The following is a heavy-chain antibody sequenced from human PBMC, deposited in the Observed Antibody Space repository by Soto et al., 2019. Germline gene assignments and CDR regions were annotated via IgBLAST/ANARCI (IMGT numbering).Heavy chain of an antibody. CDR1: GDSISTVDYF. J-gene: IGHJ5*02. V-gene: IGHV4-30-4*02. D-gene: IGHD1-26*01. CDR2: IYKSTTT. Sequence: PSETLSLTCSVSGDSISTVDYFWAWIRQPPGQALEYIGYIYKSTTTYYNPSFEGRGAISLDTSKSQFSLKLTSVTAADTAVYYCARDMHAGFTHYFDPWGQGTLVTVSS. CDR3: ARDMHAGFTHYFDP.